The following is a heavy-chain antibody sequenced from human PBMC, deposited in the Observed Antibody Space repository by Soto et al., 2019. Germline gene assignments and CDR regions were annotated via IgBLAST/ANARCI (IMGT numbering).Heavy chain of an antibody. CDR1: GYTFSNFW. Sequence: GESLKISCQCSGYTFSNFWIGWVRQLPGKGLEWMGIIYPGDHETRYSPSFHGKVTISADKSINTAYLQWNSLEASDTAFYFCARSPRSSPYFDYWGQGALVPVSP. J-gene: IGHJ4*02. CDR2: IYPGDHET. V-gene: IGHV5-51*01. D-gene: IGHD6-13*01. CDR3: ARSPRSSPYFDY.